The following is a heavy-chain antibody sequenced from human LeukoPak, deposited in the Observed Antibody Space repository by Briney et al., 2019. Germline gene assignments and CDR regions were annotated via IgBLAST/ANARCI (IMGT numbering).Heavy chain of an antibody. D-gene: IGHD6-19*01. Sequence: AGGSLRLSCAASGFTVSSNYMSWVRQAPGKGLEWVSIIYSGGSTYYAHSVKGRFTISRDNSKNTLFLQMNSLRAEDTALYYCAEGDVSDWSPVYYFDYWGQGTLVTVSS. CDR2: IYSGGST. J-gene: IGHJ4*02. CDR1: GFTVSSNY. V-gene: IGHV3-53*01. CDR3: AEGDVSDWSPVYYFDY.